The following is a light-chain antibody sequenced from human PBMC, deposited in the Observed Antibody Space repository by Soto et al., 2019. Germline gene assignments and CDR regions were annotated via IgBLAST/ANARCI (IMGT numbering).Light chain of an antibody. CDR2: RNY. CDR3: QSYDSSLSGGVL. CDR1: SSNIGAGYD. Sequence: QSVLTQPPSVSGAPGQRVTISCTGSSSNIGAGYDVHWYQQLPGTAPKLLIFRNYNRPSGVPDRFSGSKSGTPASLAITGLQAEDEADYYCQSYDSSLSGGVLFGGGTKLTVL. J-gene: IGLJ2*01. V-gene: IGLV1-40*01.